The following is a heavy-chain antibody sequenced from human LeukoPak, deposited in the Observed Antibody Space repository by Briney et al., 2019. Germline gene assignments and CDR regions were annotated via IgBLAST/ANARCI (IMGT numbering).Heavy chain of an antibody. V-gene: IGHV4-38-2*02. CDR3: ARTITMVRGVLELNWFDP. CDR1: GYSISSGYY. CDR2: IYHSGST. D-gene: IGHD3-10*01. Sequence: SETLSLTCTVSGYSISSGYYWGWIRQPPGKGLEWIGSIYHSGSTYYNPSLKSRVAISVDTSKNQFSLKLSSVTAADTAVYYCARTITMVRGVLELNWFDPWGQGTLVTVSS. J-gene: IGHJ5*02.